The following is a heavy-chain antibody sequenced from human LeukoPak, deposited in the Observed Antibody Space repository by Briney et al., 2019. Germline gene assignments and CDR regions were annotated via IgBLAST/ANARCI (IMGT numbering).Heavy chain of an antibody. Sequence: SETLSLTCTVSGASVSSGSYYWSWIRQPPGKGLEWIGYIYYSGSTNYNPSLKSRVTISVDTSKNQFSLKLSSVTAADTAVYYCARGRSGSGLNDYWGQGTLVTVSS. D-gene: IGHD2-15*01. J-gene: IGHJ4*02. V-gene: IGHV4-61*01. CDR3: ARGRSGSGLNDY. CDR1: GASVSSGSYY. CDR2: IYYSGST.